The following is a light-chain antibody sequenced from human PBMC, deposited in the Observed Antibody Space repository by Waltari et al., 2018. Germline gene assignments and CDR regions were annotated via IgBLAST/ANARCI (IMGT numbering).Light chain of an antibody. CDR3: SSNAGINNFV. V-gene: IGLV2-8*01. J-gene: IGLJ2*01. Sequence: QSALTQPPSASGSPGQTVTLPCAGTRSDVGSSDYVSWYQKHPGQAPKLLIYHVTKRPSGVPDRFSGSKSGNTASLTVSGLQAEDEADYYCSSNAGINNFVFGGGTKLTVL. CDR1: RSDVGSSDY. CDR2: HVT.